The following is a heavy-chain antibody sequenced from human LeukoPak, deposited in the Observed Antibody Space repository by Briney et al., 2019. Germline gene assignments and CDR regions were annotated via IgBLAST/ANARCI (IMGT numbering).Heavy chain of an antibody. D-gene: IGHD6-6*01. Sequence: ASVKVSCKASGYTFTSYAMHWVRQAPGQGLEWMGWINPNSGGTNYAQKFQGRVTMTRDTSISTAYMELSRLRSDDTAVYYCARDGAIAAPTGGWGQGTLVTVSS. CDR3: ARDGAIAAPTGG. V-gene: IGHV1-2*02. J-gene: IGHJ4*02. CDR1: GYTFTSYA. CDR2: INPNSGGT.